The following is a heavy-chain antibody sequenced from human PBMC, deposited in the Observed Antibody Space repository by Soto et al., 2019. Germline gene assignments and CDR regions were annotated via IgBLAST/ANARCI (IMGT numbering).Heavy chain of an antibody. Sequence: ASVRVSCKASGYSFTDYHIHWVRQAPGQGLEWLGRINPKSGGTSTAQKFQGWVTMTTDTSISTASMELTRLTSDDTAIYYCARGDSTDCSTGVCSFFYNHDMDVWGQATRVTVSS. D-gene: IGHD2-8*01. CDR3: ARGDSTDCSTGVCSFFYNHDMDV. CDR2: INPKSGGT. CDR1: GYSFTDYH. J-gene: IGHJ6*02. V-gene: IGHV1-2*04.